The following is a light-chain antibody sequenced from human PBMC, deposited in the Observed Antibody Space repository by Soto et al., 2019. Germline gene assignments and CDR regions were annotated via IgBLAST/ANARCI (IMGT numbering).Light chain of an antibody. CDR1: SSDVGGYNY. CDR3: CSYAGSYTFYV. V-gene: IGLV2-14*01. CDR2: AVT. Sequence: QSVLTQPASVSGSPGQSITISCTGTSSDVGGYNYVSWYQQHPGKAPKLMIYAVTDRPSGVSSRFSGSKSGNTASLTISGLQAEDEADYYCCSYAGSYTFYVFGTGTKVTVL. J-gene: IGLJ1*01.